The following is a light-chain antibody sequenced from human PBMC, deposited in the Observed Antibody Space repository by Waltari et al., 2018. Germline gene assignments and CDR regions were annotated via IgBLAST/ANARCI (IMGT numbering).Light chain of an antibody. CDR2: AVS. CDR3: NSYAGSNSVL. Sequence: QSALTQPPSASGSPGQSVTISCTGTSSDVGGYNWFSWYQQHPGKAPKLLIYAVSKRPSGVPVRFSVSKSGSTAYLTVSGLQAEDEADYYCNSYAGSNSVLFGAGTKLTVL. J-gene: IGLJ2*01. V-gene: IGLV2-8*01. CDR1: SSDVGGYNW.